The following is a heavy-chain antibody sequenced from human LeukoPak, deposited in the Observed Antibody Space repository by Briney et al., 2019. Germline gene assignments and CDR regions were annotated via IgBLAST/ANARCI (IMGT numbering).Heavy chain of an antibody. CDR2: INTNTGNP. CDR1: GYTFTSYA. V-gene: IGHV7-4-1*02. J-gene: IGHJ5*02. D-gene: IGHD3-10*01. CDR3: ARGGLYYYGSGSHFDP. Sequence: GASVKVSCKATGYTFTSYAMNWVRQAPGQGLEWMGWINTNTGNPTYAQGFTGRFVFSLDTSVSTAYLQISSLKAEDTAVYYCARGGLYYYGSGSHFDPWGQGTLVTVSS.